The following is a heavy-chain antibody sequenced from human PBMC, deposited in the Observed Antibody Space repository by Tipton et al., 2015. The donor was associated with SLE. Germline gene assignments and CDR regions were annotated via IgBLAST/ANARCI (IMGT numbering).Heavy chain of an antibody. J-gene: IGHJ3*02. D-gene: IGHD1-26*01. CDR3: ARPSSSGAFDI. V-gene: IGHV3-33*01. CDR2: IWYDGSNK. Sequence: SLRLSCAASGFTFSSYGMHWVRQAPGKGLEWVAVIWYDGSNKYYADSVKGRFTISRDNSKNTLYLQMNSLRAEDTAVYYCARPSSSGAFDICGQGTMVTVSS. CDR1: GFTFSSYG.